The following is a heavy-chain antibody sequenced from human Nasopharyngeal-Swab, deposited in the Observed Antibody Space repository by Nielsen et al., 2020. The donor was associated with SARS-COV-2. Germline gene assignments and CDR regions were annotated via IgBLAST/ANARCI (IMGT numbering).Heavy chain of an antibody. CDR3: ARGPSERFLEWLNKNGMDV. CDR2: INSDGSST. D-gene: IGHD3-3*01. Sequence: IRKPPGKGLVWVSRINSDGSSTSYADSVKGRFTISRDNAKNTLYLQMNSLRAEDTAVYYCARGPSERFLEWLNKNGMDVWGQGTTVTVSS. V-gene: IGHV3-74*01. J-gene: IGHJ6*02.